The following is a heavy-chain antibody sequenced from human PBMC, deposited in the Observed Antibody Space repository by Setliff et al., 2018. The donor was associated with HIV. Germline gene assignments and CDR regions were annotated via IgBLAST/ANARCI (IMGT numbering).Heavy chain of an antibody. CDR3: ATVPLDYYGSGNYYRPFDY. D-gene: IGHD3-10*01. J-gene: IGHJ4*02. CDR2: INTGNGHT. V-gene: IGHV1-3*04. CDR1: GYTFTSYA. Sequence: ASVKVSCKASGYTFTSYALHWVRQAPGQRLEWMGWINTGNGHTKYSQMFQGRVTITRDTSATSAFMELSSLRSEDTAVYYCATVPLDYYGSGNYYRPFDYWGQGTLVTVSS.